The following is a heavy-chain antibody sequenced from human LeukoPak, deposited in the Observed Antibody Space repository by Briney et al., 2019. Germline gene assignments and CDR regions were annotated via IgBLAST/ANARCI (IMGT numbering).Heavy chain of an antibody. V-gene: IGHV2-70*01. J-gene: IGHJ4*02. CDR3: ARLYGGYDSRFGY. D-gene: IGHD5-12*01. Sequence: SGPALVKPTQTLTLTCTFSGFLLSTSGMCVSWIRQPPGKALEWLALIDWDDDKYYSTSLKTRFTISKDTSKKQVVLTMTNMDPVDTATYYCARLYGGYDSRFGYWGQGTLVTVSS. CDR1: GFLLSTSGMC. CDR2: IDWDDDK.